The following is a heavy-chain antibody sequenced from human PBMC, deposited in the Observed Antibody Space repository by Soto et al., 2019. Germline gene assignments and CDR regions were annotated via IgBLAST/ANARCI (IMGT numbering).Heavy chain of an antibody. CDR3: ASPKIAFYNWFDP. J-gene: IGHJ5*02. CDR2: IYYSGST. V-gene: IGHV4-39*01. Sequence: QLQLQESGPGLVKPSETLSLTCTVSGGSISSSSYYWGWIRQPPGKGLEWIGSIYYSGSTYYNPSLKSRVTTSVDTSYNQYSLKLSSVTAADTAVYYCASPKIAFYNWFDPWGQGTLVTVSS. D-gene: IGHD3-3*02. CDR1: GGSISSSSYY.